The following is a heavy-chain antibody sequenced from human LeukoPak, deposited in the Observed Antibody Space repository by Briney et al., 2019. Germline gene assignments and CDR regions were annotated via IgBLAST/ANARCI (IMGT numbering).Heavy chain of an antibody. J-gene: IGHJ4*02. V-gene: IGHV3-21*01. CDR1: GFTFSSYS. D-gene: IGHD2-21*01. Sequence: GGSLRLSCAASGFTFSSYSMNWVRQAPGKGLGWVSSISSSSSYIYYADSVKGRFTISRDNAKNSLYLQMNSLRAEDTAVYYCARSTVVIATHTYLDYWGQGTLVTVSS. CDR3: ARSTVVIATHTYLDY. CDR2: ISSSSSYI.